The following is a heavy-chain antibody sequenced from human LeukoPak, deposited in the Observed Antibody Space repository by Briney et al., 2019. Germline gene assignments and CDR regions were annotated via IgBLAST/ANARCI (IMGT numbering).Heavy chain of an antibody. CDR1: ADSISSYY. CDR3: ARGVPISSAWYYFDS. V-gene: IGHV4-4*07. Sequence: SETLSLTCTVSADSISSYYWSWIRQPAGKRLEWIGRVYISGSINYNPSLKSRVTMSLDTSKNQFSLKLTSVTAADTAVYYCARGVPISSAWYYFDSWGQGTLVTVSS. D-gene: IGHD6-19*01. J-gene: IGHJ4*02. CDR2: VYISGSI.